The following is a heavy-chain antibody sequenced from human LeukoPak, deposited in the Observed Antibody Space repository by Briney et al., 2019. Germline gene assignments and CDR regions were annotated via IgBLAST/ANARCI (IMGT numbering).Heavy chain of an antibody. D-gene: IGHD6-19*01. CDR2: INHSGST. CDR3: ARGLAWLVRYFDY. Sequence: SETLSLTCAVYGGSFSGYYWSWIRQPPGKGLEWIGEINHSGSTNSNPSLKSRVTISVDTSKNQFSLKLSSVTAADTAVYYCARGLAWLVRYFDYWGQGTLVTVSS. J-gene: IGHJ4*02. V-gene: IGHV4-34*01. CDR1: GGSFSGYY.